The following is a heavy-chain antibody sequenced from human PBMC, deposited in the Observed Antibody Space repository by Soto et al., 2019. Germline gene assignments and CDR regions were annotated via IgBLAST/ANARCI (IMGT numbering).Heavy chain of an antibody. V-gene: IGHV3-23*01. CDR2: LSVSGDNT. J-gene: IGHJ4*02. Sequence: EVQLLESGGGLVQPGGSLRLSCAASGFTFSSYAMTWVRQAPGKGLEWVSSLSVSGDNTYYADSVKGRFTISRDNSKNTFYLQMSSLRADDTDEYYCAKAGTHSYFDYWGQGTLVTVSS. CDR3: AKAGTHSYFDY. D-gene: IGHD1-1*01. CDR1: GFTFSSYA.